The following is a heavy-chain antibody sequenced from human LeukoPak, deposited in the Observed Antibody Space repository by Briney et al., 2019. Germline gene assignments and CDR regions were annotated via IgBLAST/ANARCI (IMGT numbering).Heavy chain of an antibody. Sequence: GGSLRLSCAASGFTFSSYGMNWVRQAPGKGLEWVSTIRGSGDSTYYADSVKGRFTISRDNSKKTLYLQMNSLRAEDTAVYYCAKGKQFLYYYYIDVWGKGTTVTVSS. CDR1: GFTFSSYG. D-gene: IGHD6-19*01. CDR2: IRGSGDST. CDR3: AKGKQFLYYYYIDV. J-gene: IGHJ6*03. V-gene: IGHV3-23*01.